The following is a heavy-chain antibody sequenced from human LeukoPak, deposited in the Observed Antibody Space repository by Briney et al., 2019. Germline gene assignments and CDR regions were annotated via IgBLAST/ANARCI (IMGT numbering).Heavy chain of an antibody. J-gene: IGHJ6*03. Sequence: PSETLSLTCTVSGGSISSHYWIWIRQPPGKALEWIVYIYYSGSTNYNPSLKSRVTISVDTSKNQFPLKLSSVTAADTAVYYCASRQYCSGGSCYQRHYYYMDVWGKGTTVTIS. CDR3: ASRQYCSGGSCYQRHYYYMDV. CDR2: IYYSGST. D-gene: IGHD2-15*01. V-gene: IGHV4-59*11. CDR1: GGSISSHY.